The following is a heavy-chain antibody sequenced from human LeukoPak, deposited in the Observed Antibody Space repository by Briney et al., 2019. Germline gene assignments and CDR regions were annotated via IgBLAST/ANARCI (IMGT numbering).Heavy chain of an antibody. J-gene: IGHJ4*02. CDR2: IYYSGST. CDR1: GGSVSSGSYY. D-gene: IGHD2-15*01. Sequence: SETLSLTCTVSGGSVSSGSYYWSWIRQPPGKGLEWIGYIYYSGSTNYNPSLKSRVTISVDTSKNQFSLKLSSVTAADTAVYYCARLDCSGGSCFRYYFDHWGQGTLVTVSS. CDR3: ARLDCSGGSCFRYYFDH. V-gene: IGHV4-61*01.